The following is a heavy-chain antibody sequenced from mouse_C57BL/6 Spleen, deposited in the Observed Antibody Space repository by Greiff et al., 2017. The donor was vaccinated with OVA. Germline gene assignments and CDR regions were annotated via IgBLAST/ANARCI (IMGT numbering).Heavy chain of an antibody. CDR1: GFNIKDDY. Sequence: VQLKQSGAELVRPGASVKLSCTASGFNIKDDYMHWVKQRPEQGLEWIGWIDPENGDTEYASKFQGKATITADTSSNTAYLQLSSLTSEDTAVYYCTTSHYYGSSRDYWGQGTSVTVSS. V-gene: IGHV14-4*01. CDR3: TTSHYYGSSRDY. CDR2: IDPENGDT. D-gene: IGHD1-1*01. J-gene: IGHJ4*01.